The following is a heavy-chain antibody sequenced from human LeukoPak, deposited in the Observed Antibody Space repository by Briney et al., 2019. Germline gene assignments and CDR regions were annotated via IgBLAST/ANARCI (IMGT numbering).Heavy chain of an antibody. CDR1: GFTFSSYA. CDR2: ISGSGGST. V-gene: IGHV3-23*01. J-gene: IGHJ4*02. CDR3: ARHRSGVDYFDY. Sequence: GGSLRLSCAASGFTFSSYAMSWVRQAPGKGLEWVSAISGSGGSTYYADSVKGRFTISRDNSKNTLYLQMNSLRAEDTAVYYCARHRSGVDYFDYWGQGTLVTVSS. D-gene: IGHD2-15*01.